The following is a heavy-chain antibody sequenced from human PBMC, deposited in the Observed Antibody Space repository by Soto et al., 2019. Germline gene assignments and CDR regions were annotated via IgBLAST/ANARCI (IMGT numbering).Heavy chain of an antibody. CDR3: AKALVSGYDSYYYYYGMDV. CDR1: GFTFSSYA. CDR2: ISGSGGST. J-gene: IGHJ6*02. D-gene: IGHD5-12*01. Sequence: GGSLRLSCAASGFTFSSYAMSWVRQAPGKGLEWVSAISGSGGSTYYADSVKGRFTISRDNSKNTLYLQMNSLRAEDTAVYYCAKALVSGYDSYYYYYGMDVWGQGTTVTVSS. V-gene: IGHV3-23*01.